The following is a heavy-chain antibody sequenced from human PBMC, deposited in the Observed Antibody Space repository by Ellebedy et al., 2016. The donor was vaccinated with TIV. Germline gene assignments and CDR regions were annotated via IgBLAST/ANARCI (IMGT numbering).Heavy chain of an antibody. V-gene: IGHV3-43*02. J-gene: IGHJ6*02. CDR3: AKGIVVPAAILSYYYYGMDV. D-gene: IGHD2-2*01. Sequence: PGGSLRLSCAASGFTFDDYAMHWVRQAPGKGLEWVSLISGDGGSTYYADSVKGRFTISRDNSKNSLYLQMNSLRTEDTALYYCAKGIVVPAAILSYYYYGMDVWGQGTTVTVSS. CDR1: GFTFDDYA. CDR2: ISGDGGST.